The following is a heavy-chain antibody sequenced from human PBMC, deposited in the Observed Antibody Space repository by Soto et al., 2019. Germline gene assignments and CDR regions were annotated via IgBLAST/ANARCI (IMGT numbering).Heavy chain of an antibody. D-gene: IGHD6-13*01. Sequence: QVQLVESGGGVVQPGRSLRLSCTVSGFKFNDYGMHWVRQAPGKGLEWVALISYDGSHKYYADSVKGRFTISRDNSKNTLYLQMNSLRAEDKAVYYCAKDRAGYRRGMDVWGQGTTVAVSS. CDR3: AKDRAGYRRGMDV. J-gene: IGHJ6*02. CDR1: GFKFNDYG. V-gene: IGHV3-30*18. CDR2: ISYDGSHK.